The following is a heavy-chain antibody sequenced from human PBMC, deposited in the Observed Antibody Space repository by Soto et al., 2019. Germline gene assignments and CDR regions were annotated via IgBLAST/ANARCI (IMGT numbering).Heavy chain of an antibody. D-gene: IGHD1-20*01. J-gene: IGHJ4*02. CDR2: IYHSGST. V-gene: IGHV4-31*03. CDR1: GGSMSNGDYY. Sequence: SEAPSLTCTGSGGSMSNGDYYWSWVRQNPGKGLEWVGDIYHSGSTYSNPSLKSRVGILVDTSKNQFSLNLNSVTAADTAVYYCARWVEVSLDYFDSWGQGTPVTVSS. CDR3: ARWVEVSLDYFDS.